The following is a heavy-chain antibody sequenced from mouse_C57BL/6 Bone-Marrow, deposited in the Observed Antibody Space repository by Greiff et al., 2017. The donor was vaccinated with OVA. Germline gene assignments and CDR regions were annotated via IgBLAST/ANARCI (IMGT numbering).Heavy chain of an antibody. CDR2: IYPGSGST. Sequence: QVQLKQPGAELVKPGASVKMSCKASGYTFTSYWITWVKQRPGQGLEWIGDIYPGSGSTNYNEKFKSKATLTVDTSSSTAYMQLSSLTSEDSAVYYCARRGPDYYGSRYYFDDWGKGTTLTVSS. J-gene: IGHJ2*01. V-gene: IGHV1-55*01. D-gene: IGHD1-1*01. CDR1: GYTFTSYW. CDR3: ARRGPDYYGSRYYFDD.